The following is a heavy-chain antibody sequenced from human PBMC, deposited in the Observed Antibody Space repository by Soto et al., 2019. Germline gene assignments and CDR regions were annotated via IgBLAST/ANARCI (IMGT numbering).Heavy chain of an antibody. CDR3: AKVSRKGSAIDFDY. Sequence: QVQLVQSGAELKKPGASVKVSCKASGYTFSNYDMNWVRQATGQGPKGIGWVNPNNGDTGYAQKFQGRVTLNTDISTTTAYMELTSLRSADTAIYYCAKVSRKGSAIDFDYWGHGTLITVSS. D-gene: IGHD3-10*01. J-gene: IGHJ4*01. CDR1: GYTFSNYD. V-gene: IGHV1-8*01. CDR2: VNPNNGDT.